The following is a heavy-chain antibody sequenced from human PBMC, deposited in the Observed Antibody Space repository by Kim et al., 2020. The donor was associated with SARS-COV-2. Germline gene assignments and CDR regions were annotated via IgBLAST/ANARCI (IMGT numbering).Heavy chain of an antibody. Sequence: YYNPSLKSRVTISVDTSKNQFSLKLSSVTAADTAVYYCARGIAAAGVGDYWGQGTLVTVSS. CDR3: ARGIAAAGVGDY. V-gene: IGHV4-31*02. D-gene: IGHD6-13*01. J-gene: IGHJ4*02.